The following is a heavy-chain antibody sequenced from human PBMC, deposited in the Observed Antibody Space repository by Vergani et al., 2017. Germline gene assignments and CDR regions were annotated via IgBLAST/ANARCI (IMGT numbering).Heavy chain of an antibody. Sequence: EVQLVESGGGLVQPGGSLRLSCAASGFTFSSSEMNWGRQAPGKVPLWVADISRGGSTRDDADSVKGRFTISRYNAKNSLYLQMNSLRAEDTAVYYCARDSPLTLAAAVDYWGQGTLVTVSS. CDR3: ARDSPLTLAAAVDY. CDR1: GFTFSSSE. CDR2: ISRGGSTR. V-gene: IGHV3-48*03. J-gene: IGHJ4*02. D-gene: IGHD6-13*01.